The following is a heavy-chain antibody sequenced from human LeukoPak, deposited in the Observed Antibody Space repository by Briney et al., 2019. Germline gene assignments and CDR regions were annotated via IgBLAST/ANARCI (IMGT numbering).Heavy chain of an antibody. CDR1: GGSISSYY. CDR2: ISTSGST. J-gene: IGHJ4*02. Sequence: SETLSLTCTVSGGSISSYYWSWIRQPAGKGLEWIGRISTSGSTNYNPSLKSRVTMSVDTSNNQFSLKLSSVTAADTAVYYCARGVTIFGVVIRYFDYWGQGTLVTVSS. D-gene: IGHD3-3*01. V-gene: IGHV4-4*07. CDR3: ARGVTIFGVVIRYFDY.